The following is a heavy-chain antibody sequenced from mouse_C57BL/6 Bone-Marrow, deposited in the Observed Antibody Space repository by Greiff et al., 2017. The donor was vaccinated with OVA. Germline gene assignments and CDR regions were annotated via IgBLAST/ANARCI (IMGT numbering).Heavy chain of an antibody. J-gene: IGHJ4*01. CDR3: AKSGDGYYGDYAMDY. CDR2: IWSGGST. CDR1: GFSLTSYG. Sequence: QVQLKESGPGLVQPSQSLSITCTVSGFSLTSYGVHWVRQPPGKGLEWLGVIWSGGSTDYNAAFISRLSISKDNSKSQVFFKMNSLQADDTAIYYCAKSGDGYYGDYAMDYWGQGTSVTVSS. V-gene: IGHV2-4*01. D-gene: IGHD2-3*01.